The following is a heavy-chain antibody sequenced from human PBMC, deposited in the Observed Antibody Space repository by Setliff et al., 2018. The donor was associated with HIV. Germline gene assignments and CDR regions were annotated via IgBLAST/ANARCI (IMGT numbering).Heavy chain of an antibody. J-gene: IGHJ3*02. CDR2: ISVYNGNT. Sequence: ASVKVSCKASTYTFSSYVINGVRQAPGQGLEWMGRISVYNGNTIYAQKLQGRVIMTTDTSTSTAYMELRSLRSDDTAMYYCATPRDIVMVPGQGGFDIWAQGTMVTVSS. CDR1: TYTFSSYV. V-gene: IGHV1-18*01. CDR3: ATPRDIVMVPGQGGFDI. D-gene: IGHD2-2*01.